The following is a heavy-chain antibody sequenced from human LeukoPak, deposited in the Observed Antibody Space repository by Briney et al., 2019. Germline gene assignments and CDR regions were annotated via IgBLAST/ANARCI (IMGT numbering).Heavy chain of an antibody. CDR3: ASDWLAGNPYHTFDL. CDR2: IKEDGSEE. J-gene: IGHJ3*01. V-gene: IGHV3-7*01. CDR1: GFTFSSYW. Sequence: GGSLRLSCAASGFTFSSYWMSWVRQAPGKGLECVANIKEDGSEEYYVDSVKGRFSISRDNAKNSLYLQMNSLRAKDTAVYYCASDWLAGNPYHTFDLWGKGTVVTVSS. D-gene: IGHD3-22*01.